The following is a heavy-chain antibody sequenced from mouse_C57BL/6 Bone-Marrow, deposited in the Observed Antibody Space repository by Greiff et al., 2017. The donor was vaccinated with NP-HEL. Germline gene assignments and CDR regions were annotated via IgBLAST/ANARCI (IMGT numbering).Heavy chain of an antibody. CDR3: TREGNWAFAY. D-gene: IGHD4-1*01. Sequence: QVQLQPSGAELVRPGASVTLSCKASGYTFTDYEMHWVKQTPVHGLEWIGAIDPETGGTASNQKFKGTAILTADKSSSTAYMELRSLTSEDSAVYYCTREGNWAFAYWGQGTLVTVSA. CDR2: IDPETGGT. CDR1: GYTFTDYE. V-gene: IGHV1-15*01. J-gene: IGHJ3*01.